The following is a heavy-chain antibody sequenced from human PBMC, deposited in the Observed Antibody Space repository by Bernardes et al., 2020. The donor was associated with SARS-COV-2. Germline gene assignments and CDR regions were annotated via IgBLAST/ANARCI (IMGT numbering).Heavy chain of an antibody. CDR2: IRSKAYGGTT. D-gene: IGHD6-6*01. J-gene: IGHJ6*02. CDR3: TRGYSSSGAYYYYYGMDV. CDR1: GFTFGDYA. Sequence: GGSLRLSCTASGFTFGDYAMSWFRQAPGKGLEWVGFIRSKAYGGTTEYAASVKGRFTISRDDSKSIAYLQMNSLKTEDTAVYYCTRGYSSSGAYYYYYGMDVWGQGTTVTVSS. V-gene: IGHV3-49*03.